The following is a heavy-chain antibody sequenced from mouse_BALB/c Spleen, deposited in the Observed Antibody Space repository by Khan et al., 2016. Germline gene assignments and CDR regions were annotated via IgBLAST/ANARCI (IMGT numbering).Heavy chain of an antibody. CDR2: IHYSGST. CDR3: ARWDYAEIFAY. V-gene: IGHV3-1*02. J-gene: IGHJ3*01. CDR1: GYSITSDYS. D-gene: IGHD1-1*01. Sequence: EVQLQESGPDLVKPSQSLSLTCTVTGYSITSDYSWHWIRQFPGNKLEWMGYIHYSGSTNYNPSLKSRISITRDTSKNPFFLQFNSVTTEDTATYASARWDYAEIFAYWGQGTLVTVSA.